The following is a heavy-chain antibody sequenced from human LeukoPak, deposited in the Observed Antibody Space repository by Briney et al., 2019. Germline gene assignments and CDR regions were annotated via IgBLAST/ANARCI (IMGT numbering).Heavy chain of an antibody. CDR2: ISYDGSNK. V-gene: IGHV3-30*18. Sequence: GGSLRLSCAASGFTFSSYGMHWVRQAPGKGLEWVAVISYDGSNKYYADSVKGRFTISRGNSKNTLYLQMNSLRAEDTAVYYCAKGPDYGDYWGQGTLVTVSS. CDR1: GFTFSSYG. CDR3: AKGPDYGDY. J-gene: IGHJ4*02.